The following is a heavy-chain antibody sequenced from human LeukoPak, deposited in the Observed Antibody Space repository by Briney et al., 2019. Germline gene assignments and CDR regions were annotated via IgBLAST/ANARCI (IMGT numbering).Heavy chain of an antibody. CDR2: IYYSGRT. D-gene: IGHD3-3*01. CDR3: ARGLGIQYYDFWPYYYGRDV. V-gene: IGHV4-59*01. Sequence: SETLSLTCTVSGGSICRYYWRWIRGPPGEGVEWSGYIYYSGRTNYNPSLKSRVTISIDTSKNQFSLKLSSVTAADTAVYYCARGLGIQYYDFWPYYYGRDVWGQGTTVTVSS. J-gene: IGHJ6*02. CDR1: GGSICRYY.